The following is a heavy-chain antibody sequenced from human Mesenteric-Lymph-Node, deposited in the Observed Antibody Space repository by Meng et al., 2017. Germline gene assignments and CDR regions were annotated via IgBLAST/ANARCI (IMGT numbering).Heavy chain of an antibody. Sequence: QLPESGHGLLKPSGTLSLTCPVAGGSISSSNWWSWVRQPPGKGLEWIGEIYHSGSTNYNPSLKSRVTISVDKSKNQFSLNLSSVTAADTAVYYCARVGQWLPIDYWGQGTLVTVSS. CDR1: GGSISSSNW. CDR2: IYHSGST. V-gene: IGHV4-4*02. CDR3: ARVGQWLPIDY. J-gene: IGHJ4*02. D-gene: IGHD6-19*01.